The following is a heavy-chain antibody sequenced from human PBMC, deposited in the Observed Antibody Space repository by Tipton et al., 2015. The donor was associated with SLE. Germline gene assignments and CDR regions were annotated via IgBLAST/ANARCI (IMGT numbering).Heavy chain of an antibody. J-gene: IGHJ5*02. D-gene: IGHD4-17*01. CDR3: ATYQGDYGDQGWFDP. Sequence: TLSLTCTVSGGSISSGGYYWSWIRQHPGKGLEWIGYIYYSGSTYYNPSLTSRVTISVGTSKNQFSLKLSSVTAADTAVYYCATYQGDYGDQGWFDPWGQGTLVTVSS. V-gene: IGHV4-31*03. CDR1: GGSISSGGYY. CDR2: IYYSGST.